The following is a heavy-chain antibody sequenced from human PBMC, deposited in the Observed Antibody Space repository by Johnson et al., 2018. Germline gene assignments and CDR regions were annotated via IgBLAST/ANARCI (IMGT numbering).Heavy chain of an antibody. CDR1: GFTFSNYG. V-gene: IGHV3-30*18. CDR2: ISHDGSNK. J-gene: IGHJ6*03. CDR3: AKDGPTNYYYYDMDV. D-gene: IGHD1-1*01. Sequence: QVQLVQSGGGVVQPGRSLRLSCAASGFTFSNYGMHWVRQAPGKGLEWVAVISHDGSNKYYADSVKGRFTISKDNSKNTLYLQMSGLRAEDTAMYYRAKDGPTNYYYYDMDVWGKGTTVTVSS.